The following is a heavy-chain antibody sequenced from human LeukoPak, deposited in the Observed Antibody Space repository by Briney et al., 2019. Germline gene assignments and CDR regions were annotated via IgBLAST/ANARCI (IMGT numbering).Heavy chain of an antibody. J-gene: IGHJ4*02. Sequence: GASVKVSCKASGYTFTSYGISWVRQAPGQGLEWMGWISVYNGNTNYAQELQGRVTMTTDTSTGTAYMELRSLRSDDTAVYYCARNYYDSSGYYYFDYWGQGTLVTVSS. V-gene: IGHV1-18*01. CDR3: ARNYYDSSGYYYFDY. D-gene: IGHD3-22*01. CDR2: ISVYNGNT. CDR1: GYTFTSYG.